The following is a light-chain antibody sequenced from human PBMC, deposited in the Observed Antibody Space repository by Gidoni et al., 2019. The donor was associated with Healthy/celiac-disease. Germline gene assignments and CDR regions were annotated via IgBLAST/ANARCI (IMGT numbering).Light chain of an antibody. CDR1: QIVSSN. CDR3: QQYNNWPPVFT. V-gene: IGKV3D-15*01. CDR2: GAS. Sequence: EIVMSQSPATLSVSPGERATLSCRASQIVSSNLAWYQQKPGQAPRLLSYGASTRATGISARFSGSGSGTEFTLHISSLQSENFAVYYRQQYNNWPPVFTFGPGTKVDIK. J-gene: IGKJ3*01.